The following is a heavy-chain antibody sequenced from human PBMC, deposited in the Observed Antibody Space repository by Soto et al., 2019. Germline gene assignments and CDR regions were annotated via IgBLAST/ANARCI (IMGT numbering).Heavy chain of an antibody. D-gene: IGHD2-8*01. Sequence: QVQLVQSGAEVKKPGSSVKVSCKASGGTFSSYAISWVRQAPGQGLEWMGGIIPTFGTANYAQKIQGRVTVTADKSTGTAYMELSSVRSEDTAVYYCATLGYCTNGVCRDYYYYGMDVWGQGTTVTVSS. V-gene: IGHV1-69*06. CDR3: ATLGYCTNGVCRDYYYYGMDV. CDR2: IIPTFGTA. CDR1: GGTFSSYA. J-gene: IGHJ6*02.